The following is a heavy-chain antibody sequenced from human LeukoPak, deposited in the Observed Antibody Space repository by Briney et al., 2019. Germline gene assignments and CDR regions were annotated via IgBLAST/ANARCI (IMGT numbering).Heavy chain of an antibody. CDR1: GGSISSYY. D-gene: IGHD6-19*01. V-gene: IGHV4-59*08. Sequence: PSETLSLTCTVSGGSISSYYWSWIRQPPGKGLEWIGYIYYSGSTNYNPSLKSRVTISVDTSKNQFSLKLSSVTAADTAVYYCARGGHSSGWYRSHYYYYGMDVWDQGTTVTVSS. CDR2: IYYSGST. CDR3: ARGGHSSGWYRSHYYYYGMDV. J-gene: IGHJ6*02.